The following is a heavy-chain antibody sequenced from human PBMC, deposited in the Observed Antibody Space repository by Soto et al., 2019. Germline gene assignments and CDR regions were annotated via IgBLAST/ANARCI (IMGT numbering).Heavy chain of an antibody. CDR1: GGSISNHY. CDR2: IYYSGST. CDR3: ARGLLRFLPYYFDY. J-gene: IGHJ4*01. Sequence: SETLSLTCTVSGGSISNHYWSWIRQPPGKGLEWIGYIYYSGSTNYNPSLKSRVTISVDTSKNQFSLKLGSVTAADTAVYYCARGLLRFLPYYFDYSGQGTLVTVSS. V-gene: IGHV4-59*11. D-gene: IGHD3-3*01.